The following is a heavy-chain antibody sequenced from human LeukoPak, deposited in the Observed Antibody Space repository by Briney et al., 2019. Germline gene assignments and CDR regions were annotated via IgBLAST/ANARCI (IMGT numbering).Heavy chain of an antibody. V-gene: IGHV3-7*01. CDR3: TRVRDLIWPSYLDY. CDR1: GFTFSDYW. CDR2: IKQDGSEK. D-gene: IGHD2-8*01. J-gene: IGHJ4*02. Sequence: GGSLRLSCVVSGFTFSDYWMSWVRQAPGKGLEWVANIKQDGSEKFYVDSVKGRFTISRDNAKSSLYLQMNSLRAEDTAVYYCTRVRDLIWPSYLDYWGQGTLVTVSS.